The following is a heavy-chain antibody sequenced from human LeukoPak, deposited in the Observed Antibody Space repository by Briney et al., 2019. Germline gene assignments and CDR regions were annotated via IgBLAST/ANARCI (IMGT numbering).Heavy chain of an antibody. D-gene: IGHD2-2*02. V-gene: IGHV4-4*09. CDR1: GGSISSYY. CDR3: ARGYCSSTSCYRDWFDP. Sequence: PSETLSLTCTVSGGSISSYYWSWIRRPPGKGLEWIGYIYTSGSTNYNPSLKSRVTISVDTSKNQFSLKLSSVTAADTAVYYCARGYCSSTSCYRDWFDPWGQGTLVTVSS. J-gene: IGHJ5*02. CDR2: IYTSGST.